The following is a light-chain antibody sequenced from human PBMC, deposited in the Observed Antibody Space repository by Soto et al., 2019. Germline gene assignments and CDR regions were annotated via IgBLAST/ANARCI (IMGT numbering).Light chain of an antibody. J-gene: IGKJ4*01. CDR3: QQSYSTPLT. CDR2: AGS. Sequence: DIQLTQSPSSLSASVGDRVSITCRASQSITNYLNWYQQKPGKAPTLLIYAGSILQSGVPSRFSGSGSGTDFTLTITSLQPGDFATYYCQQSYSTPLTFGGGTKVEIK. CDR1: QSITNY. V-gene: IGKV1-39*01.